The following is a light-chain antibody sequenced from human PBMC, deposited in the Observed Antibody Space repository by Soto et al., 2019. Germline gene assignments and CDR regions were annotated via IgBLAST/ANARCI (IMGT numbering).Light chain of an antibody. CDR2: SNN. J-gene: IGLJ2*01. CDR3: AAWDDSLSGLV. Sequence: QAVVTQPPSASGTPGQRVTISCSGSSSNIGSNTVNWYQQLPGTAPKLLIYSNNQRPSGVPDRFSGSKSGTSASLAISGLRSEDEADYHCAAWDDSLSGLVFGGGTQLTVL. CDR1: SSNIGSNT. V-gene: IGLV1-44*01.